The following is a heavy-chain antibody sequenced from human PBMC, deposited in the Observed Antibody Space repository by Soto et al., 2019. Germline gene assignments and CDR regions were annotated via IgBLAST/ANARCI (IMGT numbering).Heavy chain of an antibody. CDR1: GFTFSHFY. CDR3: GRSVCLYY. CDR2: IRLSRGYT. J-gene: IGHJ4*02. Sequence: GSLRLSCVASGFTFSHFYMSWIRQAPRTGLKWGSYIRLSRGYTKYADSVRGRFTISRDNAKNTLYLQMSSLRAADTAVYYCGRSVCLYYWGQGTLVTVS. V-gene: IGHV3-11*06. D-gene: IGHD2-8*01.